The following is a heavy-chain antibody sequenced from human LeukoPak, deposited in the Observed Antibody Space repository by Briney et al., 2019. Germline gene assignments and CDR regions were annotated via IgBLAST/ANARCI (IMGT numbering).Heavy chain of an antibody. D-gene: IGHD3-22*01. CDR3: ARVLYYYDSSGYGYYYYGMDV. V-gene: IGHV4-59*08. CDR1: GGTISSYY. Sequence: PSETLSLTCTVSGGTISSYYWNWIRQPPGKGLEWIGYIHDSGSTKYNPSLKSRVTISVDTSKNQFSLKLSSVTAADTAVYYCARVLYYYDSSGYGYYYYGMDVWGQGTTVTVSS. J-gene: IGHJ6*02. CDR2: IHDSGST.